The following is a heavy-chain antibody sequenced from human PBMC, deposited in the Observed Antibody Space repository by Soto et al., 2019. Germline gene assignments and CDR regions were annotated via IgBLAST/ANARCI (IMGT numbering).Heavy chain of an antibody. Sequence: QVQVVESGGGVVQPGRSLRLSCAASGFTFSSYGMHWVRQAPGKGLEWVAVIWYDGRNKYYADSVKGRFTISRDNSKNRLFLQMNSLRVEDTAVYYCARVRYCSGGSCYDAMDVWGKGTTVTVSS. CDR2: IWYDGRNK. V-gene: IGHV3-33*01. J-gene: IGHJ6*04. CDR3: ARVRYCSGGSCYDAMDV. CDR1: GFTFSSYG. D-gene: IGHD2-15*01.